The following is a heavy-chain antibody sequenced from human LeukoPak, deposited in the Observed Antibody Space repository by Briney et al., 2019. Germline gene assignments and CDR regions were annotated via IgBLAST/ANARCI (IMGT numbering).Heavy chain of an antibody. V-gene: IGHV4-39*01. CDR3: ARHSSYYGNFDY. D-gene: IGHD3-10*01. CDR1: GGSISSSSYY. Sequence: PSETLSLTCTVSGGSISSSSYYWGWIRQPPGKGLAWIGSIYHSGSSYYNPSLKSRVTISVDTSKNQFSLKLSSVTAADTAVYYCARHSSYYGNFDYWGQGTLVTVSS. CDR2: IYHSGSS. J-gene: IGHJ4*02.